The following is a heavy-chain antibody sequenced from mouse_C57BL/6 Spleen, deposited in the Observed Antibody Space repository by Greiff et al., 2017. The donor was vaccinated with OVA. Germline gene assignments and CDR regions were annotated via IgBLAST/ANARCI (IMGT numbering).Heavy chain of an antibody. Sequence: QVQLQQPGAELVMPGASVKLSCKASGYTFTSYWMHWVKQRPGQGLEWIGEIDPSDSYTNYNQKFKGKSTLTVDKSSSTAYMQLSSLTSEDSAVYYCARSGPHFDYWGQGTTLTVSS. V-gene: IGHV1-69*01. CDR2: IDPSDSYT. J-gene: IGHJ2*01. CDR1: GYTFTSYW. CDR3: ARSGPHFDY.